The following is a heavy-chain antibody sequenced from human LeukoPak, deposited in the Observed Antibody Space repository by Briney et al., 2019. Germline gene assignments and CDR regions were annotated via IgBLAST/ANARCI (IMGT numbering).Heavy chain of an antibody. CDR3: ARGGSEWELLRGYYFDY. J-gene: IGHJ4*02. V-gene: IGHV4-34*01. D-gene: IGHD1-26*01. Sequence: SETLSLTCAVYGGSFSGYYWSWIRQPPGKGLEWIGETNHSGSTNYNPSLKSRVTISVDTSKNQFSLKLSSVTAADTAVYYCARGGSEWELLRGYYFDYWGQGTLVTVSS. CDR2: TNHSGST. CDR1: GGSFSGYY.